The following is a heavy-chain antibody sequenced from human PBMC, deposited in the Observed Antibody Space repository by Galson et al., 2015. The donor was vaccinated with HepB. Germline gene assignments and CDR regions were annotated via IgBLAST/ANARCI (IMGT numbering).Heavy chain of an antibody. CDR3: AREGGGSYYVG. CDR2: ILYDGSNK. J-gene: IGHJ4*02. D-gene: IGHD1-26*01. Sequence: SLRLSCAASGFTFSHYAMHWVRQAPGKGLEWVAIILYDGSNKYYADSVKGRFTISRDNSKNTRYLEMNSLRAEDTAVYYCAREGGGSYYVGWGQGTLVTVSS. V-gene: IGHV3-30-3*01. CDR1: GFTFSHYA.